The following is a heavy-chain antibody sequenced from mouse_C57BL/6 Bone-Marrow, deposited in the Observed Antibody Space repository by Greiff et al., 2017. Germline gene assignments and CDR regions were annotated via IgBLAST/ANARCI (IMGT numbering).Heavy chain of an antibody. Sequence: EVKLVESGGGLVKPGGSLKLSCAASGFTFSSYTMSWVRQTPEKRLEWVATISGGGGNTYYPDSVKGRFTISRDNAKNTLYLQMSSLRSEDTAWYYCARHLYYGSSWGDFDYWGQGTTLTVSS. CDR3: ARHLYYGSSWGDFDY. CDR1: GFTFSSYT. J-gene: IGHJ2*01. V-gene: IGHV5-9*01. D-gene: IGHD1-1*01. CDR2: ISGGGGNT.